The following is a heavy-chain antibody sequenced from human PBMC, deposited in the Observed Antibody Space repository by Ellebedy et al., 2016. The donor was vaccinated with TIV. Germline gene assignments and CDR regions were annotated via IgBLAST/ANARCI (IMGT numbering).Heavy chain of an antibody. CDR1: GFTFSNYW. D-gene: IGHD1-1*01. CDR2: MKQDGKEK. V-gene: IGHV3-7*01. CDR3: VREESYKWPYTFDY. Sequence: GESLKISCAASGFTFSNYWMSWVRQAPGRGLEWVANMKQDGKEKYFVDSVKGRFTISRDNASNSLFLQMNDLRAGDTAIYYCVREESYKWPYTFDYWGQGTLVTVSS. J-gene: IGHJ4*02.